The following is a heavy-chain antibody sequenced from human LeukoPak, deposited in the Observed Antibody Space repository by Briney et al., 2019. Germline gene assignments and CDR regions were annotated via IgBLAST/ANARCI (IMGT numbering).Heavy chain of an antibody. Sequence: TSETLSLTCAVYGESFSGYYWSWIRQPPGKGLECIGEINHSGSTNYNPSLKSRVTISVDTSKNQLSLKVNSVTAADTAVYYCAYSGSNYPDYWGQGTLVTVSS. CDR2: INHSGST. J-gene: IGHJ4*02. CDR3: AYSGSNYPDY. CDR1: GESFSGYY. V-gene: IGHV4-34*01. D-gene: IGHD1-26*01.